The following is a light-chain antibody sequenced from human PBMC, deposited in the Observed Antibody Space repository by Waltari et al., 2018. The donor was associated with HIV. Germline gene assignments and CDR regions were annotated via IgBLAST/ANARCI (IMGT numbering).Light chain of an antibody. Sequence: QSVLTQPPSASGTPGQRVTISCSGSSSNIGSNYVYWYQQLPGTAPKLLIYRTNQWPSGVPDRFSGSKSGTSASLAITGLRSEDEADYYCAAWDDGLSGPVFGGGTKLTVL. CDR1: SSNIGSNY. CDR2: RTN. J-gene: IGLJ3*02. V-gene: IGLV1-47*01. CDR3: AAWDDGLSGPV.